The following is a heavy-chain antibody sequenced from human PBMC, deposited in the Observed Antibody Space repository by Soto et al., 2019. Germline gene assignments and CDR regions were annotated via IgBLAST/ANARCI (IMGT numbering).Heavy chain of an antibody. V-gene: IGHV3-23*01. D-gene: IGHD1-20*01. CDR3: AKDKNDYNWDNRPPFDY. J-gene: IGHJ4*02. Sequence: GGSLRLSCEASGFTLRNYAMTWVRQAPGKGLEWVSLISANDVGTYYAESVKTRFTISTDQSRNTVYLQMDSLRADDTAIYYCAKDKNDYNWDNRPPFDYWGQGTLVTVSS. CDR2: ISANDVGT. CDR1: GFTLRNYA.